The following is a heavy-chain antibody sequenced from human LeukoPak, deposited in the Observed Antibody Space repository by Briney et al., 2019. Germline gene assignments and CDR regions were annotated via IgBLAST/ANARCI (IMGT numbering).Heavy chain of an antibody. CDR2: IKQDGSGK. D-gene: IGHD3-10*01. CDR3: VRGSSGTAVRGVSWAWFDP. Sequence: GGSLRLSRVAPGFTFSNYWMSWVRQAPGKGLEWVANIKQDGSGKYFVDSVKGRFTISRDNVKNSLYLQMNSLRAEDTAVYYCVRGSSGTAVRGVSWAWFDPWGQGTLVTVSS. CDR1: GFTFSNYW. J-gene: IGHJ5*02. V-gene: IGHV3-7*05.